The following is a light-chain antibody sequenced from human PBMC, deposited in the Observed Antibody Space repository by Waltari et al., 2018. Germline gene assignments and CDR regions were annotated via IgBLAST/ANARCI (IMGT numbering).Light chain of an antibody. CDR2: DVS. V-gene: IGLV2-23*02. CDR1: SSDVGGYNY. J-gene: IGLJ2*01. CDR3: CSYAGSSTHVL. Sequence: QSALTQPASVSGSPGQSITISCTGTSSDVGGYNYVSWYQQYPGKAPQIIIFDVSKRPSGVSNRFSGSKSGNTASLTISGLQAEDEADYYCCSYAGSSTHVLFGGGTKLTVL.